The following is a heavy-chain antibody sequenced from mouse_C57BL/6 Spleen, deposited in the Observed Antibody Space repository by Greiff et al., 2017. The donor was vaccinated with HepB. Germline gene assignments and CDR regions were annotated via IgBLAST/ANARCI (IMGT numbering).Heavy chain of an antibody. V-gene: IGHV1-42*01. D-gene: IGHD2-4*01. CDR2: INPSTGGT. Sequence: VQLQQSGPELVKPGASVKISCKASGYSFTGYYMNWVKQSPEKSLEWIGEINPSTGGTTYNQKFKAKATLTVDKSSSTAYMQLKSLTSEDSAVYYCAVYYDYDESHYYAMDYWGQGTSVTVSS. CDR3: AVYYDYDESHYYAMDY. J-gene: IGHJ4*01. CDR1: GYSFTGYY.